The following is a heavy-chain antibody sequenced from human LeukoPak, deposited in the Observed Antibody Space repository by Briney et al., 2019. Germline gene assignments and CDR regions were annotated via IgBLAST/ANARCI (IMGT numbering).Heavy chain of an antibody. Sequence: PSETLSLTCSVSGDSISLSFYYWGWIRQPPGKALEWIGSVYYSGTTSYNPSLKSRVTISVDMSKNHFSLRLRSVTAADTAMYYCARGNGGSDGDLYFDYWGQGTLVTVSS. CDR2: VYYSGTT. CDR3: ARGNGGSDGDLYFDY. J-gene: IGHJ4*02. CDR1: GDSISLSFYY. D-gene: IGHD4-17*01. V-gene: IGHV4-39*07.